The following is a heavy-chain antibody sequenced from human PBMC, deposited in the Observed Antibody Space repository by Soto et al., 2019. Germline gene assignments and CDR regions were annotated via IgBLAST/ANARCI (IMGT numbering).Heavy chain of an antibody. CDR1: GGSFSGYY. D-gene: IGHD6-6*01. CDR2: INHSGST. J-gene: IGHJ4*02. CDR3: ARWGPYSSSSEPMGFDY. Sequence: SETLSLTCAVYGGSFSGYYWSWIRQPPGKGLEWIGEINHSGSTNYNPSLQSRVTISVDTSKNQFSLKLSSVTAADTAVYYCARWGPYSSSSEPMGFDYWGQGTLVTVSS. V-gene: IGHV4-34*01.